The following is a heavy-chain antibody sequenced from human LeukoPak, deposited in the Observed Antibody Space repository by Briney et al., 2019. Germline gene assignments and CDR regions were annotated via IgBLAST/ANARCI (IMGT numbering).Heavy chain of an antibody. CDR1: GGSISNYY. D-gene: IGHD5-18*01. Sequence: KPSEPLSLTCSLSGGSISNYYWSWVRQPPGKGLECIGYIYYSGSTDYNPSLKSRVTISIDTSKNHFSLRLSSVTAADTASYYCARGYAYGPNYYFDYWGQGTLVTVSS. CDR3: ARGYAYGPNYYFDY. J-gene: IGHJ4*02. CDR2: IYYSGST. V-gene: IGHV4-59*01.